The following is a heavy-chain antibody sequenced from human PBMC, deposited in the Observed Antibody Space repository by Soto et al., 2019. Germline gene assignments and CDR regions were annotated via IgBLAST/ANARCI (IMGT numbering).Heavy chain of an antibody. CDR2: IIPIFGTA. CDR3: ATTPFIVVLPAAISWFDP. CDR1: GGTFSSYA. J-gene: IGHJ5*02. Sequence: QVQLVQSGAEVKKPGSSVKVSCKASGGTFSSYAISWVRQAPGQGLEWMGGIIPIFGTANYAQKFQGRVTITADESTSTAYMELSSLRSEDTAVYYCATTPFIVVLPAAISWFDPWGQGTLVTVSS. V-gene: IGHV1-69*01. D-gene: IGHD2-2*01.